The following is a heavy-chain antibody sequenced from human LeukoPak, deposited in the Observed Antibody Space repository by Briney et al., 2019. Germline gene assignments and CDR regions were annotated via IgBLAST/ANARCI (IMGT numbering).Heavy chain of an antibody. CDR3: AKDQKGDYDFWGGLSFDI. J-gene: IGHJ3*02. CDR2: ISDRGGNT. V-gene: IGHV3-23*01. D-gene: IGHD3-3*01. Sequence: GGSLRLSCAASGFTFSDYYMSWIRQAPGKGLEWVSSISDRGGNTYSADSVKGRFTISRDNSKNTLYLQMNRLRAEDTAVYYCAKDQKGDYDFWGGLSFDIWGQGTIVTVSS. CDR1: GFTFSDYY.